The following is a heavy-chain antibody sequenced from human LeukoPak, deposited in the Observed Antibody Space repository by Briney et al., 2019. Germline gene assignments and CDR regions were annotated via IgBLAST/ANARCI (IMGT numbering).Heavy chain of an antibody. V-gene: IGHV3-66*02. CDR1: GFTVSNDY. D-gene: IGHD3-10*01. Sequence: GSLRLSCAASGFTVSNDYMAWVRQAPGGGLGGVSLIYGDDTTFYTDSVKGRLTISRDNFKNTLYLQMSSLRPEDTALYYCARDRAGAQSWVALDPWGQGTLVTVSS. CDR3: ARDRAGAQSWVALDP. CDR2: IYGDDTT. J-gene: IGHJ5*02.